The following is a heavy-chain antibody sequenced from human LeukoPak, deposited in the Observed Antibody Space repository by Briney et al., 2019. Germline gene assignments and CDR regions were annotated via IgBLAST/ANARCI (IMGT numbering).Heavy chain of an antibody. CDR3: AKGHSGYDYFDY. CDR1: GFTFSSYA. Sequence: PGGSLRLSCAPSGFTFSSYAMSWVRQAPGKGLEWVSAISGSGGSTYYADSVKGRFTISRDSSKNTLYLQMNSVRAEDTAVYYCAKGHSGYDYFDYWGQGTLVTVSS. J-gene: IGHJ4*02. D-gene: IGHD5-12*01. CDR2: ISGSGGST. V-gene: IGHV3-23*01.